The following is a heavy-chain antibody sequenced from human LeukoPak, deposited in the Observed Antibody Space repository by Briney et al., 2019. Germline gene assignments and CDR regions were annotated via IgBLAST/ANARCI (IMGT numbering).Heavy chain of an antibody. V-gene: IGHV4-34*01. CDR3: ARGGYYYDSSGTTLDY. D-gene: IGHD3-22*01. CDR2: INHSGST. J-gene: IGHJ4*02. Sequence: SETLSLTCTVSGGSFSGYYWSWIRQPPGKGLEWIGEINHSGSTNYNPSLKSRVTISVDTSKNQFSLKLSSVTAADTAVYYCARGGYYYDSSGTTLDYWGPGTLVTVSS. CDR1: GGSFSGYY.